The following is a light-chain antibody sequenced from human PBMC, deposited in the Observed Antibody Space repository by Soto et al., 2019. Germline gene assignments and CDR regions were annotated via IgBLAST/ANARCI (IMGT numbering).Light chain of an antibody. CDR1: QSVLYSSNNKNY. J-gene: IGKJ1*01. Sequence: DIVMTQSPDSLAVSLGERATINCKSSQSVLYSSNNKNYLAWYQQKPGQPPKLLIYWASTRESGVPDRFSGSGSGTDFTLTISSLQAEDVAVYYCQQYYSTPRTFGQGTXLKV. CDR2: WAS. V-gene: IGKV4-1*01. CDR3: QQYYSTPRT.